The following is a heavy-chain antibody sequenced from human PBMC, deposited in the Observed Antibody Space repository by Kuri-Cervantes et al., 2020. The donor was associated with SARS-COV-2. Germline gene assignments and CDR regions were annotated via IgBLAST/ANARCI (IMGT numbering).Heavy chain of an antibody. CDR2: ISYDGSNK. V-gene: IGHV3-30-3*01. CDR3: TTDPRGYDFWSGYYSPRKKIADY. CDR1: GFTFSSYA. J-gene: IGHJ4*02. D-gene: IGHD3-3*01. Sequence: GGSLRLSCAASGFTFSSYAMYWVRQAPGKGLEWVAVISYDGSNKYYADSVKGRFTISRDDSKNTLYLQMNSLKTGDTAVYYCTTDPRGYDFWSGYYSPRKKIADYWGQGTLVTVSS.